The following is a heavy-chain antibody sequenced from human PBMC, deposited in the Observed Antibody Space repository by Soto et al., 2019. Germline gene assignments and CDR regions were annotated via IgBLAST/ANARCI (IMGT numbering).Heavy chain of an antibody. CDR3: ARDGMTTGDT. V-gene: IGHV4-4*07. J-gene: IGHJ4*02. D-gene: IGHD2-21*02. CDR2: VFSSVSA. CDR1: GVSVRSYT. Sequence: LPLTCIVSGVSVRSYTWSWVRQPANKGLEWIGRVFSSVSATYNPSLNSRVSITMDTPENRISLKLDSVTAADAGVYYCARDGMTTGDTWGPGTAVTVSS.